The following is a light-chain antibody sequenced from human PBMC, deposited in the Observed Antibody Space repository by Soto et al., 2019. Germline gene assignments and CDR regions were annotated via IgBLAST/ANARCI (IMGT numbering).Light chain of an antibody. CDR1: QSVFSTSTNKNY. V-gene: IGKV4-1*01. Sequence: DIVMTQSPDSLAVSLGERATINCKSSQSVFSTSTNKNYLSWYQKKPGQPPKLLISWASTRESGVPDRLSGTGSGTDFTLTISSLQAEDVALYYCQQYHSYPITFGQGTRLEIK. J-gene: IGKJ5*01. CDR3: QQYHSYPIT. CDR2: WAS.